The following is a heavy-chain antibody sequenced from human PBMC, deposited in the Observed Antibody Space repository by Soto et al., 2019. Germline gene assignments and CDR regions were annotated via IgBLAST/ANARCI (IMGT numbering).Heavy chain of an antibody. J-gene: IGHJ6*02. D-gene: IGHD3-22*01. CDR1: GGTFSSYA. V-gene: IGHV1-69*13. CDR2: IIPIFGTA. Sequence: SVKVSCRASGGTFSSYAISWVRQAPGQGLEWMGGIIPIFGTANYAQKFQGRVTITADESTSTAYMELSSLRSEDTAVYFCARAEIVVVPTVGMDVWGQGTTVTVSS. CDR3: ARAEIVVVPTVGMDV.